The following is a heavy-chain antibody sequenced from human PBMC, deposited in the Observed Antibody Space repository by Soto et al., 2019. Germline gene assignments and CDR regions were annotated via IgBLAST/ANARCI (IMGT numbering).Heavy chain of an antibody. V-gene: IGHV1-69*02. Sequence: SVKVSCKACGGTFSSYTISWVRQAPGQGLEWMGRIIPILGIANYAQKFQGRVTITADKSTSTAYMELSSLRSEDTAVYYCARVPSDNRRFDYWGQGTLVTVSS. J-gene: IGHJ4*02. CDR2: IIPILGIA. D-gene: IGHD2-15*01. CDR1: GGTFSSYT. CDR3: ARVPSDNRRFDY.